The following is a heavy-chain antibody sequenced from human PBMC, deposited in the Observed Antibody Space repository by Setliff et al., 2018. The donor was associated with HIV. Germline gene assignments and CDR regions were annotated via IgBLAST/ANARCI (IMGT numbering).Heavy chain of an antibody. Sequence: ASVKVSCKSSGYTFTNYDINWVRQAAGQGLEWMGWMNPNSGNTGYAQKFQGRVTMTRSTPITTAYMELSSLRSEDTAVYYCARAIPDYGDYYFDYWGQGTLVTVSS. D-gene: IGHD4-17*01. CDR1: GYTFTNYD. J-gene: IGHJ4*02. CDR3: ARAIPDYGDYYFDY. CDR2: MNPNSGNT. V-gene: IGHV1-8*02.